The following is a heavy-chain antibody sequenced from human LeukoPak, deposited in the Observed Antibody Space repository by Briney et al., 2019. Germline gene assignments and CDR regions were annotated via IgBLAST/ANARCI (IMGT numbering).Heavy chain of an antibody. CDR3: ARGKFTYGSGKGGRAFDI. D-gene: IGHD3-10*01. CDR2: IYYSGST. V-gene: IGHV4-59*01. J-gene: IGHJ3*02. Sequence: LETLSLTCTVSGGSISSYYWSWIRQPPGKGLEWIGYIYYSGSTNYNPSLKSRVTISVDTSKNQFSLKLSSVTAADTAVYYCARGKFTYGSGKGGRAFDIWGQGTMVTVSS. CDR1: GGSISSYY.